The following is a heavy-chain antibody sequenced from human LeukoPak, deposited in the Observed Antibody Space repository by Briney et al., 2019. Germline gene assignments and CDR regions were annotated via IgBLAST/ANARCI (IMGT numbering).Heavy chain of an antibody. V-gene: IGHV1-46*01. J-gene: IGHJ4*02. Sequence: ASVKVSCKASGYTFTSYYMHWVRQAPGQGLEWMGIINPSGGGTNYAQNFQGRVTMTRDTSTSTVYMELSSLRFEDTAMYYCARDNSRNSNDYWGQGTLVTVSS. CDR3: ARDNSRNSNDY. CDR1: GYTFTSYY. D-gene: IGHD1-20*01. CDR2: INPSGGGT.